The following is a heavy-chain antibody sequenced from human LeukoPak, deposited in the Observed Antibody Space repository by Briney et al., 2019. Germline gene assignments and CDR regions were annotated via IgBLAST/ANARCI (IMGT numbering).Heavy chain of an antibody. D-gene: IGHD2-21*02. Sequence: GGTLRLSCAASGFTFSNYGMSWVRQAPGKGLEWVSAISGSGGSTYYADSVKGRFTISRDNSKNTLYLQMNSLRAEDTAVYYCAKSHHVTAIDYWGQGTLVTVSS. CDR1: GFTFSNYG. V-gene: IGHV3-23*01. CDR2: ISGSGGST. J-gene: IGHJ4*02. CDR3: AKSHHVTAIDY.